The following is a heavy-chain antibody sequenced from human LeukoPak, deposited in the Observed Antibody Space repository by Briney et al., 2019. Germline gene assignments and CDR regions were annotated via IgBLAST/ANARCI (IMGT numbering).Heavy chain of an antibody. J-gene: IGHJ4*02. V-gene: IGHV1-18*01. CDR3: ARERRYYDSSGYPDY. CDR1: GYTFTSYG. Sequence: ASVKVSCKASGYTFTSYGISWVRQAPGQGLEWMGWISAYNGNTNYAQKLQGRVTMTTDTSTSTAYMELGSLRSDDTAVYYCARERRYYDSSGYPDYWGQGTLVTVSS. D-gene: IGHD3-22*01. CDR2: ISAYNGNT.